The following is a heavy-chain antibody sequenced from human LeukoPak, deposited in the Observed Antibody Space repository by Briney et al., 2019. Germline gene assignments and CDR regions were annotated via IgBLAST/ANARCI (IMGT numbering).Heavy chain of an antibody. CDR2: ISYDGSNK. CDR1: GFTFSSYG. Sequence: SGGSLRLSCAASGFTFSSYGMHWVRQAPGKGLEWVAVISYDGSNKYYADSVKGRFTISRDNSKNTLYLQMNSLRAGDTAVYYCAKDKDGYPDYWGQGTLVTVSS. D-gene: IGHD5-18*01. J-gene: IGHJ4*02. CDR3: AKDKDGYPDY. V-gene: IGHV3-30*18.